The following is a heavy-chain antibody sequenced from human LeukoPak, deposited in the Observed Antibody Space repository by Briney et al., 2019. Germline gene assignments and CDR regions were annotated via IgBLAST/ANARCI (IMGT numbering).Heavy chain of an antibody. CDR2: ISGSGGST. V-gene: IGHV3-23*01. CDR3: AKERNYYDSSGYSNYFDY. D-gene: IGHD3-22*01. Sequence: GGSLRLSCAASGFTFSSYGMSWVRQAPGKGLEWVSAISGSGGSTYYADSVKGRFTISRDNSKNTLYLQMNSLRAEDTAVYYCAKERNYYDSSGYSNYFDYWGQGTLVTVSS. J-gene: IGHJ4*02. CDR1: GFTFSSYG.